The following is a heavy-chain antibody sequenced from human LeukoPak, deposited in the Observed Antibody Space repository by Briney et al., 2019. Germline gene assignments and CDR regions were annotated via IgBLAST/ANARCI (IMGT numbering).Heavy chain of an antibody. D-gene: IGHD3-22*01. CDR1: GFIFSVYE. CDR3: TTLTVDSNFDY. Sequence: PGGSLRLSSAASGFIFSVYEMHSVRQAPGKGLEWISDISSSGTTTYYADSVKGRFTISRDNAKNSLYLQMNSLRAEDTAVYYCTTLTVDSNFDYWGQGTLVTVSS. CDR2: ISSSGTTT. J-gene: IGHJ4*02. V-gene: IGHV3-48*03.